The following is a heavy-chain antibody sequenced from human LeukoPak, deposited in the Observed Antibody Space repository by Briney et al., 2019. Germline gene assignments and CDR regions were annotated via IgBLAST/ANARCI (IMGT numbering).Heavy chain of an antibody. CDR2: IYYNGDT. J-gene: IGHJ4*02. CDR3: ARNFVSAGGELPFDS. CDR1: GGSFSSGSYY. D-gene: IGHD1-7*01. Sequence: SETLSLTCTVSGGSFSSGSYYWAWIRQPPGKGLEWIGQIYYNGDTSYNPSLKSRVTISVDTSKNQFSLKLTSVSAADTAVYYCARNFVSAGGELPFDSWGQGTLVTVSS. V-gene: IGHV4-61*01.